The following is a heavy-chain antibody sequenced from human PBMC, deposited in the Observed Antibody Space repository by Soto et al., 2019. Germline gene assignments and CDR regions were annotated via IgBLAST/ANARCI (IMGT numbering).Heavy chain of an antibody. D-gene: IGHD3-3*01. CDR2: ISYDGSNK. Sequence: VQLLESGGGLVRPGGSLRLSCAASGFTFSSYAMHWVRQAPGKGLEWVAVISYDGSNKYYADSVKGRFTISRDNSKNTLYLQMNSLRAEDTAVYYCARETYDFWSGTGYGMDVWGQGTTVTVSS. J-gene: IGHJ6*02. CDR1: GFTFSSYA. V-gene: IGHV3-30-3*01. CDR3: ARETYDFWSGTGYGMDV.